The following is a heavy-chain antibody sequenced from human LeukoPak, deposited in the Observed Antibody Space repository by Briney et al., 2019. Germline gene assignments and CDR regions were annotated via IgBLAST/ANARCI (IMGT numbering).Heavy chain of an antibody. D-gene: IGHD2-2*01. Sequence: GGSLRLSCVASGYPFSQHGIHWVRQAPGRGLEWVAVIWPDGNKKEYADSVRGRFIVSKDNPENTLSLQMNSLRAEDTAVYYCVVVLVPAAVWQFDVWGRGTLVTVSS. CDR1: GYPFSQHG. CDR2: IWPDGNKK. CDR3: VVVLVPAAVWQFDV. V-gene: IGHV3-33*01. J-gene: IGHJ2*01.